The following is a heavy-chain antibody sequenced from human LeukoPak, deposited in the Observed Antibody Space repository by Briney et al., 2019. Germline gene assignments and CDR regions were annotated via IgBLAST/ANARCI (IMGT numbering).Heavy chain of an antibody. Sequence: GGSLRLSCGVSGVTFSGYGMHWIRQAPGKGLEWVAVISYDGSNKYYADSVKGRFTVSRDNSKNMLYLQMSSLRAEDTAVHSCATDQGAADDYVLCHDHWGQGTLVTVSS. CDR2: ISYDGSNK. CDR1: GVTFSGYG. V-gene: IGHV3-30*03. CDR3: ATDQGAADDYVLCHDH. J-gene: IGHJ4*02. D-gene: IGHD3-16*01.